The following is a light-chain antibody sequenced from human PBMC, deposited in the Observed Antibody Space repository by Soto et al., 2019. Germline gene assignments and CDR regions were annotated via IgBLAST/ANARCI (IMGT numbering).Light chain of an antibody. J-gene: IGKJ5*01. CDR3: QQRSNWPPLIT. CDR1: HIVTTY. V-gene: IGKV3-11*01. CDR2: EAA. Sequence: EIVLTQSPATLSLSPGERATLSCRASHIVTTYLAWYQQKPGQAPRLPNYEAAHQAPCIPGKFNGRWSWENFPPHNRSLEAGEFALYYCQQRSNWPPLITYGQGTRLEIK.